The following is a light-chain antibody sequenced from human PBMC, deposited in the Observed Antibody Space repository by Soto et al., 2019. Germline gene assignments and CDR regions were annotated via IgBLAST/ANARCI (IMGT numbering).Light chain of an antibody. CDR1: HNIERW. CDR2: DAT. V-gene: IGKV1-5*01. J-gene: IGKJ1*01. Sequence: IQMTQSPSTLSASVGDRVTITCRASHNIERWMAWYQQKRGRAPSLLIFDATTLHSGVPSRFSGGGSGTEFTLTINGLQPDDFATYYCQQFAKSSTFGQGTKVDNK. CDR3: QQFAKSST.